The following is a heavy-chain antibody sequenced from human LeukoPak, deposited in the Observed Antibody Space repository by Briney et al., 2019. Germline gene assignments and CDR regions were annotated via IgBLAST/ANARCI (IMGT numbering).Heavy chain of an antibody. V-gene: IGHV3-74*01. CDR2: ISSDGTST. Sequence: TGGSLRLSCAASGFTFSSYWMHWVRQAPGKGLVWVSRISSDGTSTSYADSVKGRFTISRDNAKNTLYLQMNSLRAEDTAVYYCAGGYRYFHHWGQGTPVTVSS. D-gene: IGHD1-1*01. J-gene: IGHJ1*01. CDR3: AGGYRYFHH. CDR1: GFTFSSYW.